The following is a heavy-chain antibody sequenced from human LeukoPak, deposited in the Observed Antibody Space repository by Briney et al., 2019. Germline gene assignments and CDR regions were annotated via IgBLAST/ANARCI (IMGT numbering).Heavy chain of an antibody. Sequence: GGSLRLSCAASGFTFNIYSMNWVRQVPGKGLEWVSYITGSRGTIYYGDSVTGRLTISRDNAKNSVYLQMSSLRAEDTAVYYCARGLQWGFDWWGQGTLVTVSS. J-gene: IGHJ4*02. CDR3: ARGLQWGFDW. V-gene: IGHV3-48*01. D-gene: IGHD6-19*01. CDR2: ITGSRGTI. CDR1: GFTFNIYS.